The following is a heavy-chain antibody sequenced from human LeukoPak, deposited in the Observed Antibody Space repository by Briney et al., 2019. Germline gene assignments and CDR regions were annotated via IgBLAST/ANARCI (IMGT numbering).Heavy chain of an antibody. V-gene: IGHV3-7*03. CDR2: INHNGNVN. D-gene: IGHD3-3*01. CDR3: ARARSGVTIFGVARHPPPPTDYYYYGMDV. CDR1: GFTFSSYW. Sequence: PGGSLRLSCAASGFTFSSYWMNWARQAPGKGLEWVASINHNGNVNYYVDSVKGRFTISRDNAKNSLYLQMSNLRAEDTAVYYCARARSGVTIFGVARHPPPPTDYYYYGMDVWGQGTTVTVSS. J-gene: IGHJ6*02.